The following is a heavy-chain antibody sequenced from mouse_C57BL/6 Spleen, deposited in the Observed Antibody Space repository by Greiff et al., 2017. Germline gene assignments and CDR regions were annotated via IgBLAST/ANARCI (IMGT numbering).Heavy chain of an antibody. Sequence: QVQLKESGPELVKPGASVKISCKASGYAFSSSWMNWVKQRPGTGLEWIGRIYPGDGDNNYNGKFKGKATLTADKSSSTAYMQLSSLTSEDSAVYFCARDYSNSRYFDYWGQGTTLTVSS. V-gene: IGHV1-82*01. CDR3: ARDYSNSRYFDY. D-gene: IGHD2-5*01. CDR1: GYAFSSSW. J-gene: IGHJ2*01. CDR2: IYPGDGDN.